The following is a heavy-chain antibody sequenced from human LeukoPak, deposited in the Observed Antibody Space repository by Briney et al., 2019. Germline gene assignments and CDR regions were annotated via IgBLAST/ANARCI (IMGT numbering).Heavy chain of an antibody. CDR3: ARTESSSWYSYYYYYYMDV. Sequence: SETLSLTCTVSGGSISSYYWSWIRQPPGKGLEWIGYIYYSGSTNYNPSLKSRVTISVDTSKNQFSLKLSSVTAADTAVYYCARTESSSWYSYYYYYYMDVWAKGPRSPSP. CDR1: GGSISSYY. CDR2: IYYSGST. D-gene: IGHD6-13*01. V-gene: IGHV4-59*01. J-gene: IGHJ6*03.